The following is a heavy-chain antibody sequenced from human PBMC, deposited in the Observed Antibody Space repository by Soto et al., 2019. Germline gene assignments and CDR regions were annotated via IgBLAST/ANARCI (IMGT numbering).Heavy chain of an antibody. CDR2: IFYRGST. CDR1: GGSISDYS. J-gene: IGHJ4*02. CDR3: ARGSNSNFEGPIV. Sequence: SETLSLTCTISGGSISDYSWNWIRHPPGRGLEWIGHIFYRGSTKYNPSLWDRVTISRGSSQTQLSLRLKSVTAADTAIYYCARGSNSNFEGPIVWGQGILVTVSS. V-gene: IGHV4-59*01. D-gene: IGHD2-2*01.